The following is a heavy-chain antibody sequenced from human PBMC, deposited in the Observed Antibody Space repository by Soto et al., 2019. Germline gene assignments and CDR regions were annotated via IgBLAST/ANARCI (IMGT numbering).Heavy chain of an antibody. CDR3: VKDTSAKYSYGIYYYYGMDV. J-gene: IGHJ6*02. Sequence: PGGSPRLSCSASGFTFSSYAMHWVRQAPGKGLEYVSAISSNGGSTYYADSVKGRFTISRDNSKNTLYLQMSSLRAEDTAVYYCVKDTSAKYSYGIYYYYGMDVWGQGTTVTVSS. D-gene: IGHD5-18*01. CDR1: GFTFSSYA. V-gene: IGHV3-64D*08. CDR2: ISSNGGST.